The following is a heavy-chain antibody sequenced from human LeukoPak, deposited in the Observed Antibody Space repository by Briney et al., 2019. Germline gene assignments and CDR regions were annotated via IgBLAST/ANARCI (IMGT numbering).Heavy chain of an antibody. Sequence: PGGSLRLSCAASGLTVSSYHMSWVRQAPGKGLEWVSIIYNDGRTYYTDSVKGRFTISRDNLKNTLYLQMNSLRVEDTALYWCARMEGAVYKNPFDYWGQGTLVTVSS. CDR3: ARMEGAVYKNPFDY. CDR2: IYNDGRT. D-gene: IGHD1-26*01. CDR1: GLTVSSYH. V-gene: IGHV3-53*01. J-gene: IGHJ4*02.